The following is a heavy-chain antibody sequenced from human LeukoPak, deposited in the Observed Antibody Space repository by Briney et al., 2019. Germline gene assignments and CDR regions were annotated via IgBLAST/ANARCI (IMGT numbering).Heavy chain of an antibody. CDR3: ANHLNDPSYCYYMDV. V-gene: IGHV3-23*01. J-gene: IGHJ6*03. D-gene: IGHD1-1*01. CDR2: ISGSGGST. Sequence: GGSLRLSCAASGFTVSSNYMSWVRQAPGKGLEWVSTISGSGGSTYYADSVKGRFTISRDNSKNTLYLQMNSLRAEDTAVYYCANHLNDPSYCYYMDVWGKGTTVTVSS. CDR1: GFTVSSNY.